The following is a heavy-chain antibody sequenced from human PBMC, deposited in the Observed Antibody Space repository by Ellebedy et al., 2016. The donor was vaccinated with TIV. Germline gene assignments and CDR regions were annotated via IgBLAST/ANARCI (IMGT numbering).Heavy chain of an antibody. J-gene: IGHJ4*02. CDR1: GASLSSAY. Sequence: MPSETLSLTCTVSGASLSSAYWSWIRQSAGKGLEWIGRIYTSGTTNYNPSLKSRVTMSVDTSKNHFSLKLTSVTAADTARYYCARGGSFANFWGQGILVTVSS. D-gene: IGHD1-26*01. V-gene: IGHV4-4*07. CDR3: ARGGSFANF. CDR2: IYTSGTT.